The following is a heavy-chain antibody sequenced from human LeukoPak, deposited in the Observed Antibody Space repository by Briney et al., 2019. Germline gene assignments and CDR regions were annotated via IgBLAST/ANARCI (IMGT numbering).Heavy chain of an antibody. D-gene: IGHD3-22*01. CDR2: ISSSSYI. CDR1: GFTFSSYS. CDR3: ASGGNYYDRSGYYFEEYYFDY. J-gene: IGHJ4*02. V-gene: IGHV3-21*01. Sequence: GGSLRLSCAASGFTFSSYSMNWVRQAPGKGPEWVSSISSSSYIYYADSVKGRFTISRDNAKNSLYLQMNCLRAEDTAVYYCASGGNYYDRSGYYFEEYYFDYWGQGTLVTVSS.